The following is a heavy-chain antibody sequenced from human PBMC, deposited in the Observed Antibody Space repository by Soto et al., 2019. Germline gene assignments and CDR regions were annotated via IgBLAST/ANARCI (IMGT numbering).Heavy chain of an antibody. J-gene: IGHJ4*02. D-gene: IGHD3-22*01. CDR1: GFTFSSYS. Sequence: GGSLRLSCAASGFTFSSYSMNWVRQAPGKGLEWVSSISSSSSYIYYADSVKGRFTISRDNAKNSLYLQMNSLRAEDTAVYYCARDTPSGYYYDYWGQGTLVTVSS. V-gene: IGHV3-21*01. CDR2: ISSSSSYI. CDR3: ARDTPSGYYYDY.